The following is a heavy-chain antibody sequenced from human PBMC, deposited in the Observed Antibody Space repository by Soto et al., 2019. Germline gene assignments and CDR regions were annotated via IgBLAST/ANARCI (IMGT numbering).Heavy chain of an antibody. CDR1: GGTFSSYA. CDR3: ARVTSMVRGVIDNWLDP. Sequence: QVPLVQSGAEVKKPGSSVTVSCKASGGTFSSYAIHWVRQAPGQGLEWMGGIIPMYGPAKYAQRFQGRVTITADESTITVYMELTSLTSQDTAVYYCARVTSMVRGVIDNWLDPWGHGTLVTVPS. V-gene: IGHV1-69*01. D-gene: IGHD3-10*01. J-gene: IGHJ5*02. CDR2: IIPMYGPA.